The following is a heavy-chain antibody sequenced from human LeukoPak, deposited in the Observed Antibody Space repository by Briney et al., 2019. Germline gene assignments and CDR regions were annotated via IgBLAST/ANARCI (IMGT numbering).Heavy chain of an antibody. CDR3: AKDPIAAAGPLDY. V-gene: IGHV3-23*01. J-gene: IGHJ4*02. CDR2: ISGSGGGT. D-gene: IGHD6-13*01. CDR1: GFTFSSYA. Sequence: GGSLRLSCAASGFTFSSYAMGWVRQAPGKGLEWVSAISGSGGGTYYADSVKGRFTISRDNSKNTLYLQMNSLRAEDTAVYYCAKDPIAAAGPLDYWGQGTLVTVSS.